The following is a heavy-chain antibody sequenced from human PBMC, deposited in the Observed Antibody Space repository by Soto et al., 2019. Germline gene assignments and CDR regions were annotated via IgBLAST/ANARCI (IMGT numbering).Heavy chain of an antibody. CDR3: AREVYYYGSGATLYYFDY. J-gene: IGHJ4*02. Sequence: GGSLRLSCAASGFTFDDYGMSWVRQAPGKGLEWVSGINWNGGSTGYADSVKGRFTISRDNAKNSLYLQMNSLRAEDTALYYCAREVYYYGSGATLYYFDYWGQGTLVTVSS. V-gene: IGHV3-20*04. D-gene: IGHD3-10*01. CDR1: GFTFDDYG. CDR2: INWNGGST.